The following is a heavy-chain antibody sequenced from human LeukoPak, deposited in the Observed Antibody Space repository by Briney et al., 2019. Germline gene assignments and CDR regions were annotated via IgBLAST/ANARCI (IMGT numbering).Heavy chain of an antibody. J-gene: IGHJ4*02. Sequence: ASVKVSCKASGYTFTSYYMHWVRQAPGQGLEWMGIINPSGGSTSYAQKFQGRVTMTRDTSTSTVYMELSSLRSEDTAVYYCARGPITIFGVVIINHFDYWGQGTLVTVS. CDR3: ARGPITIFGVVIINHFDY. D-gene: IGHD3-3*01. V-gene: IGHV1-46*01. CDR2: INPSGGST. CDR1: GYTFTSYY.